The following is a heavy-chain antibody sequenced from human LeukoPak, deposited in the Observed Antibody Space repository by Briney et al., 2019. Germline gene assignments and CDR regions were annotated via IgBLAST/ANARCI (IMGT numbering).Heavy chain of an antibody. CDR3: ARVRYRLAETYIDY. V-gene: IGHV1-2*02. D-gene: IGHD3-16*01. CDR1: GYTFTGYY. J-gene: IGHJ4*02. CDR2: INPNSGGT. Sequence: ASVKVSCKASGYTFTGYYMHWVRQAPGQGLEWMGWINPNSGGTNYAQKFQGRVTMTRDTSISTAYMELSRLRSDDTAVYYCARVRYRLAETYIDYWGQGTLVTVSS.